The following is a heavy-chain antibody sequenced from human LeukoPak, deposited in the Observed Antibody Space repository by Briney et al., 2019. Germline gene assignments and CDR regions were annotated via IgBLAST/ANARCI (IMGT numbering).Heavy chain of an antibody. CDR2: ITYDGSNK. Sequence: GGSLRLSCAASGFTFSSYAMHWVRQAPGKGLEWVAVITYDGSNKYYADSVKGRFTISRDNSKNTLYLQMNSLRAEDTAVYYCARVGPDPYSSSWYLAPPPDYWGKGTLVPVSS. CDR1: GFTFSSYA. J-gene: IGHJ4*02. V-gene: IGHV3-30-3*01. D-gene: IGHD6-13*01. CDR3: ARVGPDPYSSSWYLAPPPDY.